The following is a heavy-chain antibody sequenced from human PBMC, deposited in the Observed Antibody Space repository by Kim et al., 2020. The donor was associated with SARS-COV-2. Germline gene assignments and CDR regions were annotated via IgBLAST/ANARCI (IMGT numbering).Heavy chain of an antibody. Sequence: GESLKISCKGSGYSFTSYWIGWVRQMPGKGLEWMGIIYPGDSDTRYSPSFQGQVTISADKSISTAYLQWSSLKASDTAIYYCARLVVTGTTSYYYGMDVWGQGTTVTVSS. V-gene: IGHV5-51*01. CDR2: IYPGDSDT. CDR1: GYSFTSYW. CDR3: ARLVVTGTTSYYYGMDV. J-gene: IGHJ6*02. D-gene: IGHD1-7*01.